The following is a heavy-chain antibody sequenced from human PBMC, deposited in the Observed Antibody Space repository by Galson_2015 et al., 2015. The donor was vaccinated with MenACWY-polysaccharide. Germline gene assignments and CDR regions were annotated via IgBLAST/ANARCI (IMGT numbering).Heavy chain of an antibody. V-gene: IGHV1-18*01. CDR1: GYTFTSYG. CDR2: ISVYNGNT. CDR3: ARDVLSTSTTRPGY. D-gene: IGHD1-1*01. J-gene: IGHJ4*02. Sequence: SVKVSCKASGYTFTSYGISWVRQAPGQGPEWMGWISVYNGNTKYAQNLQGRVTMTTDTSTSTAYMELRSLRSDDTAVYYCARDVLSTSTTRPGYWGQGTLVTVSS.